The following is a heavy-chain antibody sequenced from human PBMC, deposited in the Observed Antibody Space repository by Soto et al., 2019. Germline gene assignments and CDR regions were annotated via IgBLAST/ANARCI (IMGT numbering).Heavy chain of an antibody. CDR3: ERSTWQNYFDY. CDR1: GFTFSTYW. CDR2: INSDGSIT. V-gene: IGHV3-74*01. J-gene: IGHJ4*02. Sequence: EVQLVESGGGLVQPGGSLRLSCAASGFTFSTYWMHWVRQAPGTGLVWVSRINSDGSITNYADSVKGRFSISRDNAKNTLYLQMNSLRAEDTAVYYCERSTWQNYFDYWGQGTLVTVSS.